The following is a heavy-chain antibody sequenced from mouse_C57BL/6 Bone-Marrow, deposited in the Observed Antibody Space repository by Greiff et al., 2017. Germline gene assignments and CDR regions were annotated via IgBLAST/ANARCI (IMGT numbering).Heavy chain of an antibody. V-gene: IGHV1-81*01. CDR1: GYTFTSYG. Sequence: VKLMESGAELARPGASVKLSCKASGYTFTSYGISWVKQRTGQGLEWIGEIYPRSGNTYYNEKFKGKATLTADKSSSTACMELRSLTSEDSAVYFCARYGNYGGFDYWGQGTTLTVSS. CDR3: ARYGNYGGFDY. J-gene: IGHJ2*01. CDR2: IYPRSGNT. D-gene: IGHD2-1*01.